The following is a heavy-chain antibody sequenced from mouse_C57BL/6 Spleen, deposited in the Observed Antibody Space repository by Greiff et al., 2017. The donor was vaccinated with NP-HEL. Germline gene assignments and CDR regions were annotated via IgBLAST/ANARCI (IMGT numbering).Heavy chain of an antibody. CDR2: IDPNSGGT. CDR1: GYTFTSYW. CDR3: AIYYGSSYYAMDY. D-gene: IGHD1-1*01. J-gene: IGHJ4*01. V-gene: IGHV1-72*01. Sequence: QVQLKQPGAELVKPGASVKLSCKASGYTFTSYWMHWVKQRPGRGLEWIGRIDPNSGGTKYNEKFKSKATLTVDKPSSTAYMQLSSLTSEDSAVYYCAIYYGSSYYAMDYWGQGTSVTVSS.